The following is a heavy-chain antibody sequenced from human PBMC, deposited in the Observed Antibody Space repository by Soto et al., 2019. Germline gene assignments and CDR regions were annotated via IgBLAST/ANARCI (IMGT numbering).Heavy chain of an antibody. J-gene: IGHJ6*02. D-gene: IGHD3-3*01. V-gene: IGHV3-23*01. CDR2: ISGSGGST. CDR3: AKMDITIFGVVIIGGSLAHYGMDV. Sequence: GGSLRLSCAASGFTFSSYAMSWVRQAPGKGLEWVSAISGSGGSTYYADSVKGRFTISRDNSKNTLYLQMSSLRAEDTAVYYCAKMDITIFGVVIIGGSLAHYGMDVWGQGTTVTVSS. CDR1: GFTFSSYA.